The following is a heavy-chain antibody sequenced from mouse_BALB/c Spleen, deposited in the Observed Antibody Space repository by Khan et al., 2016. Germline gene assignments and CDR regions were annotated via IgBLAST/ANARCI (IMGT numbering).Heavy chain of an antibody. CDR2: ISYSGNT. CDR3: ASAYVYNIWYFDV. J-gene: IGHJ1*01. V-gene: IGHV3-8*02. Sequence: EVKLEESGPSLVKPSQTLSLTCSVTGDSITSGNWNWIRKFPGNKLEYLGYISYSGNTYYNPSLKSRISITRNTSKNEYYLQLNSVTTEDTATYYCASAYVYNIWYFDVWGAGTTVTVSS. D-gene: IGHD1-3*01. CDR1: GDSITSGN.